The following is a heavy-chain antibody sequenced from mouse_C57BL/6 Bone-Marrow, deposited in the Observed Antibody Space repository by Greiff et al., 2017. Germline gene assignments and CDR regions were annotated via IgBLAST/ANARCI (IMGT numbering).Heavy chain of an antibody. CDR3: ARSIVKYFDV. J-gene: IGHJ1*03. CDR1: GYTFTSYW. V-gene: IGHV1-61*01. D-gene: IGHD2-5*01. CDR2: IYPSDSGT. Sequence: VQLQQPGAELVRPGSSVKLSCKASGYTFTSYWMDWVKQRPGQGLEWIGNIYPSDSGTHYNQKFKDKATLTVDKSSSTAYMQLSSLTSEDSAVYYCARSIVKYFDVWGTGTTVTVSA.